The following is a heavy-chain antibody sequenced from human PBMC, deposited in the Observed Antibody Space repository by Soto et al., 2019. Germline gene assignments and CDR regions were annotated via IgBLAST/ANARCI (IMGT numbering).Heavy chain of an antibody. CDR2: ISGSGGTT. J-gene: IGHJ4*02. CDR3: AKDRSSTSCYAFDY. D-gene: IGHD2-2*01. V-gene: IGHV3-23*01. Sequence: VQLLESGGGLVQPGGSLRLSCAASGFTFRNYAMSWAGQAPGKGLEWVSAISGSGGTTHYADSVKGRFTISRDNSKNALYPQMNSLRVEDTAVYYCAKDRSSTSCYAFDYWGQGSLVTLSS. CDR1: GFTFRNYA.